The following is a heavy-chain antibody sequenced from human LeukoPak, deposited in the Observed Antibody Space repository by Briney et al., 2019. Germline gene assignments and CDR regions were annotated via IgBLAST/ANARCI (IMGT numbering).Heavy chain of an antibody. J-gene: IGHJ4*02. Sequence: ASVKVSCKASGGTFSSYAITWVRQAPGQGLEWMGRIIPIFGTANYAQKFQGRVTITTDESTSTAYMELSTLRSDDTAVYYCARERPPGDSSNWFLEGYFDIWGQGTLVTVSS. D-gene: IGHD6-13*01. CDR1: GGTFSSYA. CDR3: ARERPPGDSSNWFLEGYFDI. V-gene: IGHV1-69*05. CDR2: IIPIFGTA.